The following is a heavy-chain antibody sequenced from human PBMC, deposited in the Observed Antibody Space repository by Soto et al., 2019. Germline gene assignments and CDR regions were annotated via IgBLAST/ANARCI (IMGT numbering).Heavy chain of an antibody. Sequence: SETLSLTCTVVGGSISSRSYYWGWIRQPPGKGLEWIGSIYYSGSTYYNPSLKSRVTISVDTSKNQFSLKLSSVTAADTAVYYCLWFGELRSPYYYYGMDVWGQGTTVT. V-gene: IGHV4-39*01. CDR2: IYYSGST. D-gene: IGHD3-10*01. J-gene: IGHJ6*02. CDR1: GGSISSRSYY. CDR3: LWFGELRSPYYYYGMDV.